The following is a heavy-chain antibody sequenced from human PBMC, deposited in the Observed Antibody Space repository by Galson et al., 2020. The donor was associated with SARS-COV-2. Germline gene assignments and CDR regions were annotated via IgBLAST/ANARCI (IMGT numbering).Heavy chain of an antibody. V-gene: IGHV3-66*02. CDR2: MYSGGST. Sequence: GGSLSLSCAVSGFFVERNYMSWVRQAPGKGPEWVAVMYSGGSTSYTDSVKGRFTISRDNSNNILYLQMNSLRAEDTAVYYCARMGEDYDFWSAYPPDGFDIWGQGTMVTVSS. CDR1: GFFVERNY. CDR3: ARMGEDYDFWSAYPPDGFDI. J-gene: IGHJ3*02. D-gene: IGHD3-3*01.